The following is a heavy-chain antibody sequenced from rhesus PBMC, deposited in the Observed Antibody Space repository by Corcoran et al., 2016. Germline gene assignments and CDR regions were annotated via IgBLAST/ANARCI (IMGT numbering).Heavy chain of an antibody. CDR2: FNSAGSST. Sequence: EVQLVESGGGLAKPGGSLRLSCAASGFTFSSYWMHWVRQAPGKGLEWISVFNSAGSSTYYAASVKGRFTISRENAKNTLYLQMDSLRAEDTAIYYCARDGSAVTTFDYWGQGVLVTVSS. CDR1: GFTFSSYW. V-gene: IGHV3-28*01. CDR3: ARDGSAVTTFDY. J-gene: IGHJ4*01. D-gene: IGHD4-35*01.